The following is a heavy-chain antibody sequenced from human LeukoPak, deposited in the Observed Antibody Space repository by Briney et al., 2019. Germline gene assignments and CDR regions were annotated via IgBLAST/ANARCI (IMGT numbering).Heavy chain of an antibody. CDR3: ARGPYSYDSSGAFDI. Sequence: SETLSLTCTVSGGSISSSTFYWGWIRQPPGTGLEWIGTIYYSGSTFYNPSLKSRVTVSVDTSKNQFSLKLSSVTAADTAVYFCARGPYSYDSSGAFDIWGQGTMVTVSS. J-gene: IGHJ3*02. V-gene: IGHV4-39*07. D-gene: IGHD3-22*01. CDR2: IYYSGST. CDR1: GGSISSSTFY.